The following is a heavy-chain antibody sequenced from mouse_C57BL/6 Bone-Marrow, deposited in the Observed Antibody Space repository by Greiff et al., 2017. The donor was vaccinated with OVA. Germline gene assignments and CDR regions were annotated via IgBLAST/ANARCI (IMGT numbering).Heavy chain of an antibody. Sequence: EVQRVESGGGLVKPGGSLKLSCAASGFTFSDYGMHWVRQAPEKGLEWVAYISSGSSTIYYADTVKGRFTISRDNAKNTLFLQMTSLRSEDTAMYYCANLYYYGSSYEDYYAMDYWGQGTSVTVSS. CDR3: ANLYYYGSSYEDYYAMDY. CDR1: GFTFSDYG. D-gene: IGHD1-1*01. CDR2: ISSGSSTI. J-gene: IGHJ4*01. V-gene: IGHV5-17*01.